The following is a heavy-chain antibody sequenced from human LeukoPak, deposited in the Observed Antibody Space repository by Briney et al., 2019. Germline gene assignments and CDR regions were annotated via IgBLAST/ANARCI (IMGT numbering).Heavy chain of an antibody. CDR1: GGSISSGSYY. CDR2: IYTSGST. D-gene: IGHD5-12*01. J-gene: IGHJ3*02. V-gene: IGHV4-61*02. CDR3: AREAVANDAFDI. Sequence: PSETLSLTCTVSGGSISSGSYYWSWIRQPAGKGLEWIGRIYTSGSTNYNPSLKSRVTISVDTSKNQFSLKLSSVTAAGTAVYYCAREAVANDAFDIWGQGTMVTVSS.